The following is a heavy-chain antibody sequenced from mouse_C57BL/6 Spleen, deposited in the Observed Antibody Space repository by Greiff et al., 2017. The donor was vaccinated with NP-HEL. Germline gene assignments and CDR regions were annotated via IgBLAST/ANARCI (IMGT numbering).Heavy chain of an antibody. CDR3: ARGAYYYGSSYPYWYFDV. V-gene: IGHV1-18*01. CDR2: INPNNGGT. D-gene: IGHD1-1*01. CDR1: GYTFTDYN. J-gene: IGHJ1*03. Sequence: EVQLQQSGPELVKPGASVKIPCKASGYTFTDYNMDWVKQSHGKSLEWIGDINPNNGGTIYNQKFKGKATLTVDKSSSTAYMELRSLTSEDTAVYYCARGAYYYGSSYPYWYFDVWGTGTTVTVSS.